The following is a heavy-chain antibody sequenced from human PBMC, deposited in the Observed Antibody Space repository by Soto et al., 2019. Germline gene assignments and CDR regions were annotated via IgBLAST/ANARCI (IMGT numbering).Heavy chain of an antibody. CDR1: GGSFSGYY. D-gene: IGHD3-10*01. J-gene: IGHJ4*02. V-gene: IGHV4-34*01. CDR3: GCLAWFGDPVPPFDC. Sequence: PSETLSLTCAVYGGSFSGYYWTWIRQPPGTGLEWIGEINHSGSTNYNPSLKSRVTISVDTSKNQFSLKLTSVTAADTAVYYCGCLAWFGDPVPPFDCWGQGIVVTVSS. CDR2: INHSGST.